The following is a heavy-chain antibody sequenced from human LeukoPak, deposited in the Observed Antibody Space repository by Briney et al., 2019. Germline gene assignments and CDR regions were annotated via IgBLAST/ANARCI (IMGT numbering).Heavy chain of an antibody. D-gene: IGHD3-22*01. CDR2: INHSGST. CDR3: ARGPPTDYYDSSGFYYVFDY. V-gene: IGHV4-34*01. Sequence: SETLSLTCAVYGGSFSGYYWSWIRQPPGKGLEWIGEINHSGSTNYNPSLKSRVTISVDTSKNQFSLKLSTVTAADTAVYFCARGPPTDYYDSSGFYYVFDYWGQGTLVTVSS. CDR1: GGSFSGYY. J-gene: IGHJ4*02.